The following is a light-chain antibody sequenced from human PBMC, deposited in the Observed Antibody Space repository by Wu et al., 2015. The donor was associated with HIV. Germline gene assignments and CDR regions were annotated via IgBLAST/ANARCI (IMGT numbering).Light chain of an antibody. V-gene: IGKV3-20*01. CDR2: GAS. CDR3: QQYDDWPL. CDR1: QSVSSSY. J-gene: IGKJ4*01. Sequence: EIVLTQFPGTLSLSPGERATLSCRASQSVSSSYLVWYQQKPGQAPRLLIYGASSRATGTPDRFSGSGSGSEFTLTINSMQSEDFAVYYCQQYDDWPLFGGGTKVEIK.